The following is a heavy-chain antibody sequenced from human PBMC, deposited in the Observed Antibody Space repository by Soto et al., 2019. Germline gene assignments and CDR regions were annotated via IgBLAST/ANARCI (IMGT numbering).Heavy chain of an antibody. J-gene: IGHJ3*02. CDR1: GFRFSSYG. V-gene: IGHV3-33*05. D-gene: IGHD5-12*01. CDR2: ISGDGSNT. CDR3: ARVPPGGYSGYDSAFDI. Sequence: GGSLRLSCRTSGFRFSSYGMHWVRQAPGKGPEWVAFISGDGSNTEYVDSVRGRFTVSRDNAKNSLYLQMNSLRAEDTALYYCARVPPGGYSGYDSAFDIWGQGTMVTVSS.